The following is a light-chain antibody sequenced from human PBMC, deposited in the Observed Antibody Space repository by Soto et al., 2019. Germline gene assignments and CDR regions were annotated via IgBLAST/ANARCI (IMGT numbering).Light chain of an antibody. V-gene: IGKV3-20*01. Sequence: EIVLTQSPGTLSLSPGERATLSCRASQSVSSSYLAWYQQKPGQAPRLLIYGASIRATGSPDRFSGGGSGTDFTLTISRLEPEDFAVYYCHQYGSSPVFTFGPGTKVDIK. J-gene: IGKJ3*01. CDR2: GAS. CDR3: HQYGSSPVFT. CDR1: QSVSSSY.